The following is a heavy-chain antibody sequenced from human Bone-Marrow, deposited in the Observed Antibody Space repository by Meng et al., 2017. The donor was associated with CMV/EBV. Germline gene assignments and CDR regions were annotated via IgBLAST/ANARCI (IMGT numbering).Heavy chain of an antibody. Sequence: GGSLRLSCAASGFTFSSYSMNWVRQAPGKGLEWVSSISSSSYIYYADSVKGRFTISRDNAKNSLYLQMNSLRAEDTAVYYCARHSGPYDFWSGYHYGDNWFDPWGQGTLVTVSS. CDR1: GFTFSSYS. CDR3: ARHSGPYDFWSGYHYGDNWFDP. V-gene: IGHV3-21*01. CDR2: ISSSSYI. J-gene: IGHJ5*02. D-gene: IGHD3-3*01.